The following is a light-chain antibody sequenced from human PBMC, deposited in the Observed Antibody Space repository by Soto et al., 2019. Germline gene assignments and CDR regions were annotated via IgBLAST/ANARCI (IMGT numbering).Light chain of an antibody. CDR3: QQYNSRRT. V-gene: IGKV1-5*01. J-gene: IGKJ1*01. CDR2: DAS. CDR1: QSISSW. Sequence: DIQMTQSPSTLSASVGDRVTITCRASQSISSWLAWYQQKPGKAPKLLIYDASSLESGVPSRFSGSGSGTEFTLTISSLQPDDFATYYCQQYNSRRTFGQGTRWKSN.